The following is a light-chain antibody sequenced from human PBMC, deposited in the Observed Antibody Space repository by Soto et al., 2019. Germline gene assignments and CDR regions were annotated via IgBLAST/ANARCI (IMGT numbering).Light chain of an antibody. Sequence: EIVMTRSPATVSVSPVDIVSLSVMASHSVRSDSAWYQQKPGQAPRLLIYGASIKATGIPARFSGGGYGTEFTLTISSLQSEDFAVYYCQQYNIWPLTFGGGTKVDI. V-gene: IGKV3D-15*01. CDR2: GAS. CDR3: QQYNIWPLT. J-gene: IGKJ4*01. CDR1: HSVRSD.